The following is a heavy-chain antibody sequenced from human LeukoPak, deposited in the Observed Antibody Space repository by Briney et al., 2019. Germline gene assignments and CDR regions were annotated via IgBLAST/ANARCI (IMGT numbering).Heavy chain of an antibody. D-gene: IGHD2-21*02. CDR3: ARLQVTCFDY. J-gene: IGHJ4*02. V-gene: IGHV3-30-3*01. CDR2: ISYDGSNK. Sequence: GESLRLSCAASGFTFSSYAMHWVRQAPGKGLEWVAVISYDGSNKYYADSVKGRFTISRDNSKNTLYLQMNSLRAEDTAVYYCARLQVTCFDYWGQGTPVTVSS. CDR1: GFTFSSYA.